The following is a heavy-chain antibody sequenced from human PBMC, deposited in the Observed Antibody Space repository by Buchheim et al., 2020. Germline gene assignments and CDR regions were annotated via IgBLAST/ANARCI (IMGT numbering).Heavy chain of an antibody. J-gene: IGHJ2*01. CDR1: GYTFTTYY. D-gene: IGHD1-26*01. CDR3: ARVSDCGSYSNWYFDL. CDR2: INPSGGGT. Sequence: QVQLVQSGAEVKKPGASVKVSCKASGYTFTTYYMHWVRQAPGQGLEWMGIINPSGGGTGYAQKFQGRVRMTRDTSTSNDYMQLSNLRSEDTAVYYCARVSDCGSYSNWYFDLWGRGTLVTVSS. V-gene: IGHV1-46*01.